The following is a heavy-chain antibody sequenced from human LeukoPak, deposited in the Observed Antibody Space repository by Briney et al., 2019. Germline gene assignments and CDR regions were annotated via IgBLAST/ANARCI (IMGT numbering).Heavy chain of an antibody. J-gene: IGHJ4*02. CDR3: AKDRLIDVLLWFGPSCDFDY. CDR2: ISGSGGST. Sequence: GGSLRLSCAASGFTFSSYAMSWVCQAPGKGLEWVSAISGSGGSTYYADSVKGRFTISRDNSKNTLYLQMNSLRAEDTAVYYCAKDRLIDVLLWFGPSCDFDYWGQGTLVTVSS. CDR1: GFTFSSYA. D-gene: IGHD3-10*01. V-gene: IGHV3-23*01.